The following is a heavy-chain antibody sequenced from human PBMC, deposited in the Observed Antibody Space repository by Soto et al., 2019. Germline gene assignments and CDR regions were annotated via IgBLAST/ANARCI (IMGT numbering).Heavy chain of an antibody. CDR3: AKASPNIVVVVAALWY. J-gene: IGHJ4*02. CDR1: GFTFSSYA. Sequence: EVQLLESGGGLVQPGGSLRLSCAASGFTFSSYAMSWVRQAPGKRLERVSAISGGGGSTYYADSVKGRFTISRDNSKYTLYLQMNSLRAEDTAVYYCAKASPNIVVVVAALWYWGQGTLVTVSS. CDR2: ISGGGGST. D-gene: IGHD2-15*01. V-gene: IGHV3-23*01.